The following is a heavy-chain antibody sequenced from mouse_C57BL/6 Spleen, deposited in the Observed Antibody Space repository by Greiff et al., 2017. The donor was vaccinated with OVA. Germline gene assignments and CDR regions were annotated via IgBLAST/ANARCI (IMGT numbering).Heavy chain of an antibody. Sequence: QVQLQQSGAELARPGASVKLSCKASGYTFTSYGISWVKQRTGQGLEWIGEIYPRSGNTYYNEKFKGKATLTADKSSSTAYMELRSLTSEDSAVYVCARGSTAQAFYAMDYWGQGTSVTVSS. J-gene: IGHJ4*01. D-gene: IGHD3-2*02. CDR1: GYTFTSYG. CDR3: ARGSTAQAFYAMDY. CDR2: IYPRSGNT. V-gene: IGHV1-81*01.